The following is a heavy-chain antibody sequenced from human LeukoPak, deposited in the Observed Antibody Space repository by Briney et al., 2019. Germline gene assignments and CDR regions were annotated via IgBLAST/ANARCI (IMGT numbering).Heavy chain of an antibody. CDR3: ARDPLYSSSWSDFDY. J-gene: IGHJ4*02. Sequence: GGSLRLSCAASGFTFSDYFMSWIRQAPGKGLEWVSYISSSGSTIYYADSVKGRFTISRDNAKNSLYLQMNSLRAEDTAVYYCARDPLYSSSWSDFDYWGQGTLVTVSS. D-gene: IGHD6-13*01. CDR2: ISSSGSTI. V-gene: IGHV3-11*01. CDR1: GFTFSDYF.